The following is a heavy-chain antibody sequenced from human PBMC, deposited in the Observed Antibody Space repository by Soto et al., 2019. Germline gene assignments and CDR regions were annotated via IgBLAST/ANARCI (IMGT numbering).Heavy chain of an antibody. Sequence: QVQLVQSGAEVKKPGASVKVSCKASGYTFTSYAMHWVRQAPGQRREWMGWINAGNGNTKYSQKFQGRVTITRDTSAGTAYMERSSLRSEDTAVYYCASSIAAAGILGGYYYYGMDVCGQGTTVTVSS. CDR3: ASSIAAAGILGGYYYYGMDV. D-gene: IGHD6-13*01. V-gene: IGHV1-3*01. CDR2: INAGNGNT. CDR1: GYTFTSYA. J-gene: IGHJ6*02.